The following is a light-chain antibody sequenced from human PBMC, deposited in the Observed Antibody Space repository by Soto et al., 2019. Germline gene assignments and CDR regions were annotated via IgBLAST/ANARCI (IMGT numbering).Light chain of an antibody. Sequence: EIMLTQSPGTLSLSPGERATLFCRASQSVRSSDLAWYQQKPGQTPSLLIYGASSRATGTPDRFSGSGSGTDFTLTISRLEPEDFAVYYCQQYGTSPLTFGGGTKVDIK. CDR3: QQYGTSPLT. V-gene: IGKV3-20*01. J-gene: IGKJ4*01. CDR1: QSVRSSD. CDR2: GAS.